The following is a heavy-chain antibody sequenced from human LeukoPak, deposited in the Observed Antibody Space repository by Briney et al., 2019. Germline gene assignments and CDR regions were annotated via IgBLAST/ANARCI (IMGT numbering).Heavy chain of an antibody. V-gene: IGHV4-39*07. Sequence: SETLSLTCTVSGGSISSSSYYWGWIRQPPGKGLEWIGSIYYSGSTYYNPSLKSRVTISVDTSKNQFSLKPSSVTAADTAVYYCARDRGAVGGPWGQGTLVTVSS. CDR1: GGSISSSSYY. J-gene: IGHJ5*02. D-gene: IGHD2-15*01. CDR2: IYYSGST. CDR3: ARDRGAVGGP.